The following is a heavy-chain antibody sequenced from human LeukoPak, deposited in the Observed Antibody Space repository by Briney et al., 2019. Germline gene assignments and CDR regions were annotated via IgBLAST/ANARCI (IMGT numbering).Heavy chain of an antibody. V-gene: IGHV3-21*01. CDR3: VTDGADYYDSTGYPIYFDY. CDR1: GFNFSSYS. J-gene: IGHJ4*02. D-gene: IGHD3-22*01. CDR2: ISSTSSHI. Sequence: GGSLRLSCAASGFNFSSYSMNWVRQAPGKGLEWVSRISSTSSHIYYADSVKGRFTISRDNAKNSLYLQMNSLRVEDTAVYYCVTDGADYYDSTGYPIYFDYWGQGTLVTVSS.